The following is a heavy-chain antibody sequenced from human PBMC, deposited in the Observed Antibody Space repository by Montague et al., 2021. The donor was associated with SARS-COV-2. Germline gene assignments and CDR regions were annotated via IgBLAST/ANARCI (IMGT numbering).Heavy chain of an antibody. CDR2: XXWVDEK. CDR1: GFSIATSTMG. Sequence: PALVKPTQTLTLTCTFSGFSIATSTMGVGWIRQPQGKALEWLALXXWVDEKRFSPSLKSRLTITKDTFKDQVVLRMTNMDPVDTATYYCVHYASGSYYFHYWGQGTLVTVSS. D-gene: IGHD3-10*01. V-gene: IGHV2-5*02. CDR3: VHYASGSYYFHY. J-gene: IGHJ4*02.